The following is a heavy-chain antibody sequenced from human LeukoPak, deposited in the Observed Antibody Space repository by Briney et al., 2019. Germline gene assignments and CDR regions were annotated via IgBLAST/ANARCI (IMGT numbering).Heavy chain of an antibody. Sequence: GGSLRLSCAASGFTFSSYALSWVRQAPGKALERVSSISGSGVGSFYADSVKGRFTISRDNSKNTLYLQMNNLRAEDTAVYYCAKGTLGYCSGGTCYPYDYWGQGTLVTVSS. D-gene: IGHD2-15*01. J-gene: IGHJ4*02. CDR1: GFTFSSYA. CDR3: AKGTLGYCSGGTCYPYDY. CDR2: ISGSGVGS. V-gene: IGHV3-23*01.